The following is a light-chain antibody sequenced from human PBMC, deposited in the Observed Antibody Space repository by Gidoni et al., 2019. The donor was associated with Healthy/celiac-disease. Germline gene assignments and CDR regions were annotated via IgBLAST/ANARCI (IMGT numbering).Light chain of an antibody. CDR2: GAS. CDR3: KQYNNWPPLT. V-gene: IGKV3-15*01. CDR1: QSVSSN. J-gene: IGKJ4*01. Sequence: ETVMTQSPATLSVSPGARATLSCRASQSVSSNFDWYKQTPGQAPTLLIYGASTRATGIPARFSGSGSGTEFTLTICSLQSEDFAVYYCKQYNNWPPLTFGGGTKVEIK.